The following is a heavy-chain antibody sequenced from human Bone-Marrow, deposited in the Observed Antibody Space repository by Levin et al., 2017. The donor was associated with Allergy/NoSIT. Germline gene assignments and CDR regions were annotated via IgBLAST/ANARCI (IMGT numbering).Heavy chain of an antibody. CDR3: AKGGMYYYDSSGYSLDY. V-gene: IGHV3-30*18. J-gene: IGHJ4*02. D-gene: IGHD3-22*01. CDR2: ISYDGSNK. CDR1: GFTFSSYG. Sequence: GGSLRLSCAASGFTFSSYGMHWVRQAPGKGLEWVAVISYDGSNKYYADSVKGRFTISRDNSKNTLYLQMNSLRAEDTAVYYCAKGGMYYYDSSGYSLDYWGQGTLVTVSS.